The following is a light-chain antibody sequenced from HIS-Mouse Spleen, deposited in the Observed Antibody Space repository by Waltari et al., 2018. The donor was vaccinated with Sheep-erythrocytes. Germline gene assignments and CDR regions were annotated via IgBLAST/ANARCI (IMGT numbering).Light chain of an antibody. V-gene: IGLV2-11*01. J-gene: IGLJ2*01. CDR2: DVS. CDR1: SSAVGGYNY. CDR3: CSYAGSYTFVV. Sequence: QSALTQPRSVSGSPGQSVTISCPGTSSAVGGYNYVFCYQTHPGKAPKLMIYDVSKRPSGVPDRFSGSKSGNTASLTISGLQAEDEADYYCCSYAGSYTFVVFGGGTKLTVL.